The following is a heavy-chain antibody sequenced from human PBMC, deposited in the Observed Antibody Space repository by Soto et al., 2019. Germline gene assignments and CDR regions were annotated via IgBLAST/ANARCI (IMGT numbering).Heavy chain of an antibody. CDR2: INPNSGGT. V-gene: IGHV1-2*02. Sequence: QVQLVQSGAEVKKPGASVKVSCKASGYTFTGYYMHWVRQAPGQGLEWMGWINPNSGGTNYAQKFQGRVTMTRDTSISTAYMELSRLRSDDTAVYYCARDKTYYYDSSGPNDAFDIWGQGTMVTVSS. J-gene: IGHJ3*02. CDR1: GYTFTGYY. D-gene: IGHD3-22*01. CDR3: ARDKTYYYDSSGPNDAFDI.